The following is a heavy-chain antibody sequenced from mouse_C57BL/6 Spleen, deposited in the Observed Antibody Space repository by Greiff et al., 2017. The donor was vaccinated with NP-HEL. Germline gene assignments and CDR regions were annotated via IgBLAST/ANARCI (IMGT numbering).Heavy chain of an antibody. D-gene: IGHD2-1*01. Sequence: EVQGVESGGGLVKPGGSLKLSCAASGFTFSSYTMSWVRQTPEKRLEWVATISGGGGNTYYPDSVKGRFTISRDNAKNTLYLQMSSLRSEDTALYYCARQGNGFAYWGQGTLVTVSA. CDR1: GFTFSSYT. CDR2: ISGGGGNT. J-gene: IGHJ3*01. CDR3: ARQGNGFAY. V-gene: IGHV5-9*01.